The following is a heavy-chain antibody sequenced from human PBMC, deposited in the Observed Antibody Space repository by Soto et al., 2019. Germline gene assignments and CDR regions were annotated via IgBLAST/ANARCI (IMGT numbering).Heavy chain of an antibody. Sequence: PGGSLRLSCAASGFTFSSYSMNWVRQAPGKGLEWVSYISSSSSTIYYADSVKGRFTISRDNAKNSLYLQMNSLRAEDTAVYYCARDQPGYSYGYGLGEWGQGTLVTVSS. CDR3: ARDQPGYSYGYGLGE. D-gene: IGHD5-18*01. CDR1: GFTFSSYS. V-gene: IGHV3-48*04. J-gene: IGHJ4*02. CDR2: ISSSSSTI.